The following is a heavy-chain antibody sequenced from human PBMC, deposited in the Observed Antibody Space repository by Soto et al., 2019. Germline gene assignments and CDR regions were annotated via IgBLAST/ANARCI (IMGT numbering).Heavy chain of an antibody. J-gene: IGHJ4*02. V-gene: IGHV4-39*01. CDR3: ATCSSSRTADKHLFEL. Sequence: KPSDTLSLTCSVSVVSVSSHSHYCAWIRQSPGKGLEWIGSIYYSGSTYNNPSLKSRVTISVDTAKNQFSLKLHSVTAADTAVYFCATCSSSRTADKHLFELWGEGTLVSVSS. CDR1: VVSVSSHSHY. CDR2: IYYSGST. D-gene: IGHD3-10*02.